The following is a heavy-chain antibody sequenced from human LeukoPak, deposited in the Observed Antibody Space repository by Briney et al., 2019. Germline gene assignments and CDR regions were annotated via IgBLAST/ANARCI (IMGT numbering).Heavy chain of an antibody. Sequence: GGSLRLSCAASGFTFSSYSMNWVRQAPGKGLEWVSSISSSSSYIYYADSVKGRFTISRDNAKNSLYLQMNSLRAEDTAVYYCARELVSGRRWFDPWGQGTLVTVSS. D-gene: IGHD3-10*01. CDR3: ARELVSGRRWFDP. CDR1: GFTFSSYS. V-gene: IGHV3-21*01. CDR2: ISSSSSYI. J-gene: IGHJ5*02.